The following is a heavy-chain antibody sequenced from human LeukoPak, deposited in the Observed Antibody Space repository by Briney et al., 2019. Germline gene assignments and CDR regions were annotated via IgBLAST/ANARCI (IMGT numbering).Heavy chain of an antibody. D-gene: IGHD2-2*02. CDR1: GGSFSGYY. V-gene: IGHV4-34*01. J-gene: IGHJ5*02. CDR2: INHSGST. CDR3: ARGTRYCSSTSCYSPWFDP. Sequence: SETLSLTCAVYGGSFSGYYWSWIRQPPGKGLEWIGEINHSGSTNYNPSLKSRVTISVDTSKNQFSLKLSSVTAADTAVYYCARGTRYCSSTSCYSPWFDPWGQGTLVTVSS.